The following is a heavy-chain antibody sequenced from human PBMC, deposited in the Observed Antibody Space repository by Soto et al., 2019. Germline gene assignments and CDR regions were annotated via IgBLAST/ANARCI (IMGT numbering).Heavy chain of an antibody. Sequence: QVQLQESGPGLVKPSGTLSLTSTVSGGSISSSNWWIWVRQPPGKGLEWIGEIYHSGSTNYNPSLKSRVTISVDKSKNQYSLRLSYVTAADTAVYYCARSIADRTPDGFDYWGQGTLVTVSS. CDR1: GGSISSSNW. V-gene: IGHV4-4*02. J-gene: IGHJ4*02. CDR2: IYHSGST. CDR3: ARSIADRTPDGFDY. D-gene: IGHD6-6*01.